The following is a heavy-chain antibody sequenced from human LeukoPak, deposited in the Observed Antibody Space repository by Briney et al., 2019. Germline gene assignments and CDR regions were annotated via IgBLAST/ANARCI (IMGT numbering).Heavy chain of an antibody. J-gene: IGHJ4*02. CDR3: ARGVTIFGVVIPFGY. CDR2: IYYSGST. CDR1: GGSISSYY. D-gene: IGHD3-3*01. Sequence: SETLSLTCTVSGGSISSYYWSWIRQPPGKGLEWIGYIYYSGSTNYNPSLKSRVTISVDTSKNQFSLKLSSVTAADTAVYYCARGVTIFGVVIPFGYWGQGTLVTVSS. V-gene: IGHV4-59*01.